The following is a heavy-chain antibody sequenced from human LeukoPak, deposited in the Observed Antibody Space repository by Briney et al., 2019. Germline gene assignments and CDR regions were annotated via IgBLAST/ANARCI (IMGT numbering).Heavy chain of an antibody. Sequence: SEALSLTCTVSAGSISSSSYYWGWIRQPPGKGLEWIGYIYYSGSTNYNPSLKSRVTISVDTSKNQFSLKLSSVTAADTAVYYCAREGLTDYGDYVAMDVWGKGTTVTVSS. CDR3: AREGLTDYGDYVAMDV. J-gene: IGHJ6*03. CDR1: AGSISSSSYY. V-gene: IGHV4-61*01. CDR2: IYYSGST. D-gene: IGHD4-17*01.